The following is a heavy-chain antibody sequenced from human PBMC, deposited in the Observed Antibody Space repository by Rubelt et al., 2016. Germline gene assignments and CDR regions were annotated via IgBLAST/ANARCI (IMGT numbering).Heavy chain of an antibody. J-gene: IGHJ4*02. CDR2: IYSGGST. V-gene: IGHV3-53*01. D-gene: IGHD2-2*01. CDR3: ARGGGVVVVPAATYFDY. Sequence: WVRQAPGKGLEWVSVIYSGGSTYYADSVKGRFTISRDNSKNTLSLQMNSLRAEDTAVYYCARGGGVVVVPAATYFDYWGQGTLVTVSS.